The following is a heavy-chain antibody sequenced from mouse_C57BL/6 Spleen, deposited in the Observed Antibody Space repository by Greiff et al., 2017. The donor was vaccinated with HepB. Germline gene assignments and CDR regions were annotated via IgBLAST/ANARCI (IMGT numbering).Heavy chain of an antibody. CDR3: TGRWYFDY. CDR2: IRLKSDNYAT. Sequence: EVNVVESGGGLVQPGGSMKLSCVASGFTFSNYWMNWVRQSPEKGLEWVAQIRLKSDNYATHYAESVKGRFTISRDDSKSSVYLQMNNLRAEDTGIYYCTGRWYFDYWGQGTTLTVSS. CDR1: GFTFSNYW. D-gene: IGHD1-1*02. V-gene: IGHV6-3*01. J-gene: IGHJ2*01.